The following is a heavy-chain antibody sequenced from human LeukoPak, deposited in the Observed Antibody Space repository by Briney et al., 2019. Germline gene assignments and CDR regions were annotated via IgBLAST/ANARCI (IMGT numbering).Heavy chain of an antibody. CDR3: ARDGYSGNDGL. CDR1: GYSISSGYY. D-gene: IGHD5-12*01. Sequence: SETLSLTCTVSGYSISSGYYWGCIRQPPGKGLEWIGSFDQSGSTYYNPSLKSRVTISVDTSKNQFSLRLSSVTAADTAVYYCARDGYSGNDGLWGQGTLVTVSS. V-gene: IGHV4-38-2*02. CDR2: FDQSGST. J-gene: IGHJ4*02.